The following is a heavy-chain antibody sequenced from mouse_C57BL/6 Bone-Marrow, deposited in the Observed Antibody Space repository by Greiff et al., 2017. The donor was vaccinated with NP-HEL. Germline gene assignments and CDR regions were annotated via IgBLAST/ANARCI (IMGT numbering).Heavy chain of an antibody. J-gene: IGHJ4*01. V-gene: IGHV1-82*01. D-gene: IGHD1-1*02. CDR2: IYPGDGDT. CDR3: ARADYAAMDY. CDR1: GYAFSSSW. Sequence: VQLPHSGPELVKPGASVKISCKASGYAFSSSWMNWVKQRPGKGLEWIGRIYPGDGDTNYNGKFKGKATLTADKSSSTAYMQLSSLTSEDSAVYFCARADYAAMDYWGQGTSVTVSS.